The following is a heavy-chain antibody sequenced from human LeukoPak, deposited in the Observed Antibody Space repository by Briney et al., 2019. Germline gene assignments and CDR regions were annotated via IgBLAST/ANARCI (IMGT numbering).Heavy chain of an antibody. CDR3: ARDRVPAGTTREHNWFDP. V-gene: IGHV4-34*01. CDR2: INHSGST. D-gene: IGHD2-2*01. CDR1: GGSFSGYY. J-gene: IGHJ5*02. Sequence: KSSETLSLTCAVYGGSFSGYYWSWIRQPPGKGLERIGEINHSGSTNYNPSLKSRVTISVDTSKNQFSLKLSSVTAADTAVYYCARDRVPAGTTREHNWFDPWGQGTLVTVSS.